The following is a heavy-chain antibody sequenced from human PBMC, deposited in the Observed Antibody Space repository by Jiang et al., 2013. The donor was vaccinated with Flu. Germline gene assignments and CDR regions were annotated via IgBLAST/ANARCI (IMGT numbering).Heavy chain of an antibody. CDR3: ARERVPWEGQEVAYFDY. D-gene: IGHD1-26*01. Sequence: DYAVSVKSRITINPDTSKNQFSLQLNSVTPEDTAVYYCARERVPWEGQEVAYFDYWGQGTLVTVSS. V-gene: IGHV6-1*01. J-gene: IGHJ4*02.